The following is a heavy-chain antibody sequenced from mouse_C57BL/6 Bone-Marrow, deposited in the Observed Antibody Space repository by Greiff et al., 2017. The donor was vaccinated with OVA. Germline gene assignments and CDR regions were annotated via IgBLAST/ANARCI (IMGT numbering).Heavy chain of an antibody. CDR1: GYTFTSYW. CDR3: VSYYGSSLWYFDV. V-gene: IGHV1-50*01. J-gene: IGHJ1*03. D-gene: IGHD1-1*01. Sequence: QVQLKQPGAELVKPGASVKLSCKASGYTFTSYWMQWVKQRPGQGLEWIGEIDPSDSYTNYNQKFKGKATLTVDTSSSTAYMQLSSLTSEDSAVYYCVSYYGSSLWYFDVWGTGTTVTVSS. CDR2: IDPSDSYT.